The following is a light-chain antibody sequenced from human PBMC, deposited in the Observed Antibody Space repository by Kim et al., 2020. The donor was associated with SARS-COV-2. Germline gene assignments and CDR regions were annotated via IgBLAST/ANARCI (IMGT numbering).Light chain of an antibody. Sequence: DIVLTQSPGTLSLSPGEGATLSCRASQSVSSNHLAWYQQKPGQAPRVIIYGTSNRPAGIRDRFSGRGSGTDFTLTISRLEPEDFAVYYCQQYGSSPLVTFGPGTKVDIK. CDR3: QQYGSSPLVT. J-gene: IGKJ3*01. CDR2: GTS. CDR1: QSVSSNH. V-gene: IGKV3-20*01.